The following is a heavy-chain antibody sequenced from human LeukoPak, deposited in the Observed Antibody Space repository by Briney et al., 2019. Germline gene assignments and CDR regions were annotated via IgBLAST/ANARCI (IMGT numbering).Heavy chain of an antibody. D-gene: IGHD1-14*01. CDR2: INWNGGST. CDR1: GFTFDDYG. CDR3: ARGREGISDDENWLDP. V-gene: IGHV3-20*04. J-gene: IGHJ5*02. Sequence: GGSLRLSCAASGFTFDDYGMSWVRQAPGKGLEWVSGINWNGGSTGYADSVKGRFTISRDNAKNSLYLQMNSLRAEDTALYYCARGREGISDDENWLDPWGQGTLVTVSS.